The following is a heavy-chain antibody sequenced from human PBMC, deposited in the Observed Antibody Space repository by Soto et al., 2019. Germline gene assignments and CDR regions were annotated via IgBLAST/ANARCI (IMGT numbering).Heavy chain of an antibody. CDR2: LSAYNGDT. CDR3: ARVRQLVGYFDYYMDV. V-gene: IGHV1-18*01. D-gene: IGHD6-6*01. J-gene: IGHJ6*03. Sequence: QVQLLQSGAEVKKPGASVKVSCKASGYTFTNYGITWVRQAPGQGLEWMGWLSAYNGDTHDTQRLQGRVTMTTDTATSTVDMELRGLRSDDAAVYYGARVRQLVGYFDYYMDVWGKGTTVTVSS. CDR1: GYTFTNYG.